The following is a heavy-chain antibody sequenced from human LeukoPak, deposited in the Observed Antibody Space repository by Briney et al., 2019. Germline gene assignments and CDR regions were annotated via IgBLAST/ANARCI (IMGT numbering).Heavy chain of an antibody. V-gene: IGHV3-23*01. J-gene: IGHJ4*02. CDR3: ARANSDSWHNFNQ. Sequence: PGGSLRLSCAASGFTFSSYWMHWVRQVPGKGLEWVSSISGSGNSAYYADSVKGRFTTSRDNSENTLFLQMNSLRSEDTAVYYCARANSDSWHNFNQWGQGTLVTVSS. CDR2: ISGSGNSA. D-gene: IGHD6-13*01. CDR1: GFTFSSYW.